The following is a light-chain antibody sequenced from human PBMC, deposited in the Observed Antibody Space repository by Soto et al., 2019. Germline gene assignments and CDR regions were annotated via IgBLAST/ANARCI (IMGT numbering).Light chain of an antibody. V-gene: IGKV1-39*01. Sequence: DIQMTQSPSSLSASVGDRVTITCRASQSISSYLNWYQQKPGKAPKLLIYAASSLQSGVPSRFSGSGSGTDFTLTIINLQPEDFATYYCQQSYSTPPYTFGQGTKLEIK. CDR3: QQSYSTPPYT. CDR2: AAS. CDR1: QSISSY. J-gene: IGKJ2*01.